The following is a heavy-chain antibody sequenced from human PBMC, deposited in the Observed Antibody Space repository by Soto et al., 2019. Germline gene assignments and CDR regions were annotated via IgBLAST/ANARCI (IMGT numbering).Heavy chain of an antibody. CDR2: IYRSGST. Sequence: PSETLSLTCAVSGGSISSGGYSWSWIRQPPGKGLEWIGYIYRSGSTYYNPSLKSRVTISVDRSKNQFSLKLSSVTAADTAVYYCASGPTSSTYYDFWSGYFDYWGQGTLVTVSS. CDR3: ASGPTSSTYYDFWSGYFDY. J-gene: IGHJ4*02. V-gene: IGHV4-30-2*01. CDR1: GGSISSGGYS. D-gene: IGHD3-3*01.